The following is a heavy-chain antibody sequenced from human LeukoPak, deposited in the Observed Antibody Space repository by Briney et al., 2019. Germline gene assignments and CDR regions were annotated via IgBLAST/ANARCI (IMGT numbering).Heavy chain of an antibody. CDR3: AREDYYDSSGYVDY. CDR1: GGSISTFY. CDR2: IYYSGST. V-gene: IGHV4-59*01. D-gene: IGHD3-22*01. J-gene: IGHJ4*02. Sequence: SETLSLTCTVSGGSISTFYWSWIRQPPGKGLEWIGYIYYSGSTNYNPSLKSRLTISVDTSKNQFSLKLSSVTAADTAVYYCAREDYYDSSGYVDYWGQGTLVTVSS.